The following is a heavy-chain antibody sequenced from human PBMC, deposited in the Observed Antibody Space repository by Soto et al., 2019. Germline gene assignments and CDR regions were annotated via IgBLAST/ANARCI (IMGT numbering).Heavy chain of an antibody. CDR2: IKSKTDGGTT. CDR1: GFTFSNAW. D-gene: IGHD1-1*01. V-gene: IGHV3-15*01. J-gene: IGHJ4*02. Sequence: PGGSLRLSCAASGFTFSNAWMSWVRQAPGKGLEWVGRIKSKTDGGTTDYAAPVKGRFTISRDDSKNTLYLQMNSLKTEDTAVYYCTAQLGNPEYFDYWGQGTLVTVSS. CDR3: TAQLGNPEYFDY.